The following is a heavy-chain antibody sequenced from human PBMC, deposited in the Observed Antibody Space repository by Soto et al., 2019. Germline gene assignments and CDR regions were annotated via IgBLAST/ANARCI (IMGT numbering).Heavy chain of an antibody. Sequence: GGSLRLSCAASGFTFSSYAMHWVRQAPGKGLEWVAVISYDGSNKYYADSVKGRFTISRDNSKNTLYLQMNSLKAEDNALYYRARGKGYGYDYLWGTPTYYFDYWGQGTLVTVSS. V-gene: IGHV3-30-3*01. J-gene: IGHJ4*02. D-gene: IGHD3-16*01. CDR1: GFTFSSYA. CDR2: ISYDGSNK. CDR3: ARGKGYGYDYLWGTPTYYFDY.